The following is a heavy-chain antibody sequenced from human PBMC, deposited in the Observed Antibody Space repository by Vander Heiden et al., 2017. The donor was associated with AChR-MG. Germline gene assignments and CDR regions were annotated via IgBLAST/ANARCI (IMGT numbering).Heavy chain of an antibody. V-gene: IGHV1-8*01. D-gene: IGHD6-6*01. CDR3: ATSGILGSSSTFDY. Sequence: VQLVQSGAEVKKPGASVRVSCKASGYTFSNYEINWVRQAGGQGLEWMGWMNPDSGDTGYAQKFQGRVTMTRNTSSSTAHMELSSLRSEDTAVYFCATSGILGSSSTFDYWGQGTLVTVSS. CDR1: GYTFSNYE. J-gene: IGHJ4*02. CDR2: MNPDSGDT.